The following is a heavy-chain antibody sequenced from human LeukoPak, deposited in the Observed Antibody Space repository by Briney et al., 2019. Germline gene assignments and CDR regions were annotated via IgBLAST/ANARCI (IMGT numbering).Heavy chain of an antibody. CDR1: GFTFSSYA. Sequence: GRSLRLSCAASGFTFSSYAMHWVRQAPGKGLEWVAVISYDGSNNYYADSVKGRFTISRDNSKNTLYLQMNSLRAEDTAVYYCAREIEGFDYWGQGTLVTVSS. CDR2: ISYDGSNN. CDR3: AREIEGFDY. V-gene: IGHV3-30-3*01. J-gene: IGHJ4*02.